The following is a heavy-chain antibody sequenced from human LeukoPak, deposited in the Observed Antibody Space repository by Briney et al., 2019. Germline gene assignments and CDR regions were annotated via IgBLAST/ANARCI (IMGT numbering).Heavy chain of an antibody. J-gene: IGHJ4*02. CDR3: ARGPYDYIWGSHSPPDY. CDR1: VGTFSSYA. V-gene: IGHV1-69*04. D-gene: IGHD3-16*01. CDR2: IIPILGIA. Sequence: GASVKVSCKASVGTFSSYAISWVGQAPGQGLEWMGRIIPILGIANYAQKFQGRVTITADKSTSTAYMELSSLRSEDTAVYYCARGPYDYIWGSHSPPDYWGQGTLVTVSS.